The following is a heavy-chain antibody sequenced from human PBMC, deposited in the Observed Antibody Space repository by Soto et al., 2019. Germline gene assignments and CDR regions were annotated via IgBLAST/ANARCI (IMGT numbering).Heavy chain of an antibody. CDR1: GFTFSSYA. CDR3: ARDDYGEEKGGDY. CDR2: ISYDGSNK. V-gene: IGHV3-30-3*01. Sequence: QVQLVESGGGVVQPGRSLRLSCAASGFTFSSYAMHWVRQAPGKGLEWVAVISYDGSNKYYADSVKGRFTISRDNSKNPLYLQMNSLRAEDTAVYYCARDDYGEEKGGDYWGQGTLVTVSS. D-gene: IGHD4-17*01. J-gene: IGHJ4*02.